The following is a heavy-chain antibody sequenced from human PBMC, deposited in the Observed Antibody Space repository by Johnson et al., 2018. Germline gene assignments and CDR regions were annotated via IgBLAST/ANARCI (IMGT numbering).Heavy chain of an antibody. J-gene: IGHJ6*02. CDR2: ISWYGGST. Sequence: VQLGESGGGLVQSGGSLRLSCEASGFTFDDYTMHWVRQAPGKGLEWVSLISWYGGSTYYADPLKGRFTLSRDNAQNSLYLQMNSLRAEETAVYYCASPIMMVRGVIKDYGMDVWGQGTTVTVSS. D-gene: IGHD3-10*01. CDR1: GFTFDDYT. V-gene: IGHV3-43*01. CDR3: ASPIMMVRGVIKDYGMDV.